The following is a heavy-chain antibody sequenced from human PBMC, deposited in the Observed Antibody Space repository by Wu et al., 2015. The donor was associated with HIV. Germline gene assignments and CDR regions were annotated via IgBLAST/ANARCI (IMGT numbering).Heavy chain of an antibody. D-gene: IGHD2-2*01. CDR3: ARDSRHCSSTSCYLNYGMDV. J-gene: IGHJ6*02. CDR1: GGTFSSYA. CDR2: IIPIFGTA. V-gene: IGHV1-69*05. Sequence: QLVQSGAEVKKPGSSVKVSCKASGGTFSSYAISWVRQAPGQGLEWMGGIIPIFGTANYAQKFQGRVTITTDESTSTAYMELSSLRSEDTAVYYCARDSRHCSSTSCYLNYGMDVWGQGDHRSPSP.